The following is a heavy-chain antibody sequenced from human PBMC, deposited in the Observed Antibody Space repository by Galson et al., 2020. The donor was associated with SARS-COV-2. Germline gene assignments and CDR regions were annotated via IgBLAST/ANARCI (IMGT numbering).Heavy chain of an antibody. CDR3: ARDRRYYYDSSGYRGLFDY. D-gene: IGHD3-22*01. J-gene: IGHJ4*02. CDR2: IYYSGST. V-gene: IGHV4-31*03. Sequence: ETSETLSLTCTVSGGSISSGGYYWSWIRQHPGKGLEWIGYIYYSGSTYYNPFLKSRVTISVDTSKNQFSLKLSSVTAADTAVYYCARDRRYYYDSSGYRGLFDYWGQGTLVTVSS. CDR1: GGSISSGGYY.